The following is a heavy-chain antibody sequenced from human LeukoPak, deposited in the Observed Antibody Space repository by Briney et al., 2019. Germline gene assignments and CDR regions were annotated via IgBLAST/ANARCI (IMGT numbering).Heavy chain of an antibody. CDR2: IIASGGST. Sequence: PGGSLRLSCAASGFTFSTYAMTWVRQAPGKGLEWVSTIIASGGSTYYADSVKGRFTISTDNSENTLYLQMDRLRAEDTAIYYCAKGSDWYQSFFDYWGQGTLVTVSS. D-gene: IGHD6-19*01. V-gene: IGHV3-23*01. J-gene: IGHJ4*02. CDR1: GFTFSTYA. CDR3: AKGSDWYQSFFDY.